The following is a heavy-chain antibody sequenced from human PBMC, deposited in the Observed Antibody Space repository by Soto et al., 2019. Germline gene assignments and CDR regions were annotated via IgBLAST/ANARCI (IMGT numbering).Heavy chain of an antibody. J-gene: IGHJ4*02. CDR1: GYTFTSYG. CDR3: ARQRGFEGVIVVLDY. CDR2: ISAYNGNT. V-gene: IGHV1-18*01. Sequence: ASVKVSCKASGYTFTSYGISWVRQAPGQGLEWMGWISAYNGNTNYAQKLQGRVTMTTDTSTSTAYMELRSLRSDDTAVYYCARQRGFEGVIVVLDYWGQGTLVTVSS. D-gene: IGHD3-16*02.